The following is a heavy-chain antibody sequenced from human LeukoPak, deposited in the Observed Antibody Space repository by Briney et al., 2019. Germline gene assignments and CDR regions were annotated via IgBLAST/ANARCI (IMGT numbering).Heavy chain of an antibody. V-gene: IGHV3-66*01. Sequence: GGSLRLSCAASGFGVSVNYMSWVRQAPGKGLEWVSVLYASGITKYADSVKGRFTISRDNSKNTLYLQMNSLRAEDTAVYYCAKDSSSSGQDIDYWGQGTLVTVSS. D-gene: IGHD6-6*01. CDR3: AKDSSSSGQDIDY. CDR1: GFGVSVNY. J-gene: IGHJ4*02. CDR2: LYASGIT.